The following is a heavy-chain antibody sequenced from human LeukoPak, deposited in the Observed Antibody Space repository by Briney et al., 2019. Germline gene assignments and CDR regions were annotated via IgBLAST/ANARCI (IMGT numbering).Heavy chain of an antibody. J-gene: IGHJ1*01. D-gene: IGHD2-15*01. CDR1: GGPFSGYY. V-gene: IGHV4-34*01. CDR3: ARTRYCSGGSCPQYFQH. Sequence: SETLSLTCAVYGGPFSGYYWSWIRQPPGKGLEWIGEINHSGSTNYNPSLKSRVTISVDTSKNQFSLKLSSVTAADTAVYYCARTRYCSGGSCPQYFQHWGQGTLVTVSS. CDR2: INHSGST.